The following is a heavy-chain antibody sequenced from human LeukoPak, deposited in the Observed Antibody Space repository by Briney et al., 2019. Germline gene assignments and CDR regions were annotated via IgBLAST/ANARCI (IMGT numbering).Heavy chain of an antibody. D-gene: IGHD6-19*01. CDR1: GFTFSSYA. CDR2: ISGSGGST. CDR3: AKATVVIPVAGNFDY. J-gene: IGHJ4*02. V-gene: IGHV3-23*01. Sequence: GGSLRLSCAASGFTFSSYAMSRVRQAPGKGLEWVSAISGSGGSTYYADSVKGRFTISRDNSKNTLYLQMNSLRAEDTAVYYCAKATVVIPVAGNFDYWGQRTLVTVSS.